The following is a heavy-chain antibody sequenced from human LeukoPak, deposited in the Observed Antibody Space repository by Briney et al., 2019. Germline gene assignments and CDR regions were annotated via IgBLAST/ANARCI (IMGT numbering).Heavy chain of an antibody. CDR1: GFTFSSYW. Sequence: PGGSLRLSCAASGFTFSSYWIHWVRQAPGKGPEWVSSISSNSDTIAYAEPVKGRFTVSRDNTINSLYLQMDSLRVEDTALYYCLTSSFDHWGQGTLVTVSS. CDR2: ISSNSDTI. J-gene: IGHJ4*02. CDR3: LTSSFDH. V-gene: IGHV3-9*01.